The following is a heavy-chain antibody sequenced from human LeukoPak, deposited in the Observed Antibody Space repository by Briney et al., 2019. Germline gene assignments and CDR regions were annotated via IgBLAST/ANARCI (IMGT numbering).Heavy chain of an antibody. J-gene: IGHJ4*02. V-gene: IGHV3-72*01. CDR2: IRDIGHSYTT. CDR3: VRVGKSYSSDY. Sequence: GGSLRLSCVASGFTFSDHYMDWVRQAPERGLEWVARIRDIGHSYTTEYAVSAKGRFAISRDDSQNSLCLQMNSLKTEDTAVYYCVRVGKSYSSDYWGQGTLVTVSS. D-gene: IGHD3-16*02. CDR1: GFTFSDHY.